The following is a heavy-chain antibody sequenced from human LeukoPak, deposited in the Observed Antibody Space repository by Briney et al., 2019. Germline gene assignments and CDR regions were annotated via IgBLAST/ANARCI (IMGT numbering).Heavy chain of an antibody. J-gene: IGHJ5*02. CDR2: ISNDGGGT. CDR1: GFIFNNYG. V-gene: IGHV3-23*01. Sequence: GGSLRLSCAASGFIFNNYGLIWVRQAPGKGLEWVSAISNDGGGTNYADFVKGRFTISRDNSKNTLFLQMNSLRAEDTALYYCAKGSSGYFVDLWGQGTLVTVSS. CDR3: AKGSSGYFVDL. D-gene: IGHD3-22*01.